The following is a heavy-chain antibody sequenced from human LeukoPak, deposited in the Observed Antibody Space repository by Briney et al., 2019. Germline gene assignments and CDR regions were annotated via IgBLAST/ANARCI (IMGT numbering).Heavy chain of an antibody. J-gene: IGHJ4*02. D-gene: IGHD2-15*01. Sequence: GGSLRLSCEASGFSFSTYAMNWVRQAPGKGLEWVSSIIGSGANTYFADSVKGRFTISRDNSKNTLYLQMNSLRAEDTAIYYCAKATLGSCSGARRYPFDYWGQGTLVNVSS. CDR2: IIGSGANT. V-gene: IGHV3-23*01. CDR3: AKATLGSCSGARRYPFDY. CDR1: GFSFSTYA.